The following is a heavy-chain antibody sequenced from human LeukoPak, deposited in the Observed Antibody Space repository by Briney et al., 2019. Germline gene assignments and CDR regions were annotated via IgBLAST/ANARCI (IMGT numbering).Heavy chain of an antibody. V-gene: IGHV1-69*13. Sequence: SVKVSCKASGYTFTSYGISWVRQAPGQGLEWMGGIIPIFGTANYAQKFQGRVTITADESTSTAYMELSSLRSEDTAVYYCARDRWGVVVPAAIDAFDIWGQGTMVTVSS. CDR3: ARDRWGVVVPAAIDAFDI. D-gene: IGHD2-2*02. CDR1: GYTFTSYG. J-gene: IGHJ3*02. CDR2: IIPIFGTA.